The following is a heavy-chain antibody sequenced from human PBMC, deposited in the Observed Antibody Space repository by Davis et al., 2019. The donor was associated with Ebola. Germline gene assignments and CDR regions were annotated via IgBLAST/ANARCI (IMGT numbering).Heavy chain of an antibody. CDR1: GGSMSGYY. Sequence: MPSETLSLTCAVSGGSMSGYYWSWIRQPPGKGLEWIGYIYYSGSTNYNPSLKSRITISVDTSKNQFSLKLSSVTAADTAVYYCARLDNSWGQGTLVTVSS. V-gene: IGHV4-59*08. D-gene: IGHD1-1*01. CDR2: IYYSGST. J-gene: IGHJ4*02. CDR3: ARLDNS.